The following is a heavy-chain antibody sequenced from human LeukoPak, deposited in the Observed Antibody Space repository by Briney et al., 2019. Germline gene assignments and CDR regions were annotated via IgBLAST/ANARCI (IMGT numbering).Heavy chain of an antibody. D-gene: IGHD5-18*01. J-gene: IGHJ4*02. CDR1: GYSISSGYY. CDR2: IYHSGST. Sequence: SETPSLTCTVSGYSISSGYYWGWIRQPPGKGLEWIGSIYHSGSTYYNPSLKSRVTISVDTSKNQFSLKLSSVTAADTAVYYCATSRRYSYGFNFDYWGQGTLVTVSS. V-gene: IGHV4-38-2*02. CDR3: ATSRRYSYGFNFDY.